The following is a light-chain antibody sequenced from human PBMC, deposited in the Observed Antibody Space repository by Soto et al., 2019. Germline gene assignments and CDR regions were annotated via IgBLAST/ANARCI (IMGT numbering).Light chain of an antibody. CDR1: QSVSSN. J-gene: IGKJ1*01. CDR2: GAS. V-gene: IGKV3-15*01. CDR3: QQYGSSPRT. Sequence: IVFTHSPDTLSLSPGERASLSCRASQSVSSNLAWYQQKPGQAPRLLIYGASTRATGIPARFSGSGSGTEFTLTISSLQSEDFAVYYCQQYGSSPRTFGQGTKVDIK.